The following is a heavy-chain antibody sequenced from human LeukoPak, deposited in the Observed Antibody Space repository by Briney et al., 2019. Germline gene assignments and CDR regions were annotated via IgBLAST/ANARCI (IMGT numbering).Heavy chain of an antibody. CDR2: IKQDGSEK. J-gene: IGHJ6*03. CDR3: AKTSLSDPSGHYYYMDV. V-gene: IGHV3-7*01. Sequence: GGSLRLSCAASGFTFSSYWMSWVRQAPGKGLEWVANIKQDGSEKYYVDSVKGRFTISRDNSKNTVSLQLNNLRIEDTALYYCAKTSLSDPSGHYYYMDVWGKGTTVTVSS. CDR1: GFTFSSYW. D-gene: IGHD3-3*01.